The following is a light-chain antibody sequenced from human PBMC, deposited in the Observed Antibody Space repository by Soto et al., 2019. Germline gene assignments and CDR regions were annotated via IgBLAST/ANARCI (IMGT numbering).Light chain of an antibody. CDR2: GAS. J-gene: IGKJ2*01. CDR1: QSVSSN. V-gene: IGKV3-15*01. CDR3: QQYNKWPPYT. Sequence: EIVMTQSPANLSVSPGERATLSCRASQSVSSNLAWYQQKPGQAPRLLIYGASTGAPGIPARFSGSGSGTEFTLTISSLQSEDFAVYYCQQYNKWPPYTFGQGTKLEIK.